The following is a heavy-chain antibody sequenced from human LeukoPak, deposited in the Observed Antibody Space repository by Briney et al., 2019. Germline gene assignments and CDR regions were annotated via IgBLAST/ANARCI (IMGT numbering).Heavy chain of an antibody. D-gene: IGHD5-18*01. CDR2: ISYSGSNK. V-gene: IGHV3-30*03. Sequence: GGSLRLSCAASGFTFSSCGMHWVRQAPGKGLEWVAVISYSGSNKYYADSVKGRFTISRDNSRNTLYLQMNSLRAEDTAVYYCATGSGLWSPDYWGQGTLVTVSS. CDR1: GFTFSSCG. CDR3: ATGSGLWSPDY. J-gene: IGHJ4*02.